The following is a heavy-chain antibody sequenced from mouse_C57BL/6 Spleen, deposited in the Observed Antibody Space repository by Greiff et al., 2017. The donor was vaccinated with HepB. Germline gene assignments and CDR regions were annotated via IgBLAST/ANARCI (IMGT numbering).Heavy chain of an antibody. CDR1: GFTFSSYT. CDR3: AQGEDSSGSFAY. J-gene: IGHJ3*01. D-gene: IGHD3-2*02. Sequence: EVQLQESGGGLVKPGGSLKLSCAASGFTFSSYTMSWVRQTPEKRLEWVATISGGGGNTYYPDSVKGRFTISRDNAKNTLYLQMSSLRSEDTALYYCAQGEDSSGSFAYWGQGTLVTVSA. V-gene: IGHV5-9*01. CDR2: ISGGGGNT.